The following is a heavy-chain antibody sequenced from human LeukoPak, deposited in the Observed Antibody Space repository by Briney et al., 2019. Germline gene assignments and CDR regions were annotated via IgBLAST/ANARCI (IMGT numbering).Heavy chain of an antibody. CDR1: GGSFSGYY. D-gene: IGHD3-3*01. CDR3: ATIFGVVN. J-gene: IGHJ4*02. Sequence: SETLSLTCAVYGGSFSGYYWSWIRQPPGKGLEWIGEINHSGSTNYNPSLKSRVTISVDTSKNQFSLELGSVTAADTAVYYCATIFGVVNWGQGTLVTVSS. V-gene: IGHV4-34*01. CDR2: INHSGST.